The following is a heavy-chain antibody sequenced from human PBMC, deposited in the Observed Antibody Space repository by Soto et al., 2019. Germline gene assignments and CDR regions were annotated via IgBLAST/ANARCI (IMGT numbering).Heavy chain of an antibody. J-gene: IGHJ6*02. D-gene: IGHD1-26*01. CDR1: GYTLTELS. CDR3: ATLLVGGSYRHYYYYGMDV. CDR2: FDPEDGET. V-gene: IGHV1-24*01. Sequence: ASVKVSCKVSGYTLTELSMHWVRQAPGKGLEWMGGFDPEDGETIYAQKFQGRVTMTEDTSTDTAYMELSSLRSEDTAVYYCATLLVGGSYRHYYYYGMDVWAQGTTVTVSS.